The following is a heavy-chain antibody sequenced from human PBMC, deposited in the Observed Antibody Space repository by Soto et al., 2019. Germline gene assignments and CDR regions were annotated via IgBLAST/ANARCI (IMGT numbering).Heavy chain of an antibody. D-gene: IGHD2-15*01. J-gene: IGHJ4*02. CDR2: ISYDGSNK. V-gene: IGHV3-30*18. Sequence: GGSLRLSCAASGFTFSSYGMHWVRQAPGKGLEWVAVISYDGSNKYYADSVKGRFTISRDNSKNTLYLQMNSLRTEDTAVYYCAKDVEYCSGGSCYSDSDYWGQGTLVTVSS. CDR1: GFTFSSYG. CDR3: AKDVEYCSGGSCYSDSDY.